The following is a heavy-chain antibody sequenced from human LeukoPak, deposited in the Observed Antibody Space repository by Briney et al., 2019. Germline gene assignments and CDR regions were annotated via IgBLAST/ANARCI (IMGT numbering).Heavy chain of an antibody. J-gene: IGHJ4*02. D-gene: IGHD1-26*01. CDR2: INPDRGGT. CDR3: AGAGYSGNYYYYFDF. Sequence: ASVKVSCKASGYTFSGYHIHWVRQAPGQGLAWMGWINPDRGGTNNAHNFQGRGTMTRDTSTATVYMQLNCLTSDDTAVYYCAGAGYSGNYYYYFDFWGQGTLVTVSS. CDR1: GYTFSGYH. V-gene: IGHV1-2*02.